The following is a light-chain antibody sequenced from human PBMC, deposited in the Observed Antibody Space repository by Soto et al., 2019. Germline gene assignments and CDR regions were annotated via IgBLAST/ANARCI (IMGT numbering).Light chain of an antibody. CDR1: QSISSN. CDR2: DAS. V-gene: IGKV3-15*01. Sequence: EIVMTQSPATLSVPPGERATLSCRSSQSISSNLAWYQQKPGQAPRLLIDDASTRAAGIPARFNGGGSGTEFTLTISSLQSEDFALYYCQQFHNWPLSFGGGTKVDIK. J-gene: IGKJ4*01. CDR3: QQFHNWPLS.